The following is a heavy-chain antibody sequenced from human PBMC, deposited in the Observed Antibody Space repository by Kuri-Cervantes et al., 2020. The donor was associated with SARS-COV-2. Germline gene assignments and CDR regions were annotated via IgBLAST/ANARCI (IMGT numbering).Heavy chain of an antibody. Sequence: SETLSLTCTVSGGSISSYYWSWIRQPPGKGLEWIGYIYYSGSTNYNPSLKSRVTISVDTSKNQFSLKLSSVTAADTAVYYCARGALRYFDWLRPASKNYFDYWGQGTLVTVSS. V-gene: IGHV4-59*08. J-gene: IGHJ4*02. D-gene: IGHD3-9*01. CDR2: IYYSGST. CDR1: GGSISSYY. CDR3: ARGALRYFDWLRPASKNYFDY.